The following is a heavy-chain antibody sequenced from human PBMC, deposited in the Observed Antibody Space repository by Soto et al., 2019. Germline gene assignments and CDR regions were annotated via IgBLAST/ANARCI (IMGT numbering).Heavy chain of an antibody. CDR3: AKDRVVGATYYYYYGMDV. J-gene: IGHJ6*02. CDR2: ISWNSGSI. CDR1: GFTFDDYA. V-gene: IGHV3-9*01. D-gene: IGHD1-26*01. Sequence: PGGSLRLSCAASGFTFDDYAMHWVRQAPGKGLEWVSGISWNSGSIGYADSVKGRFTISRDNAKNSLYLQMNSLRAEDTALYYCAKDRVVGATYYYYYGMDVWGQGTTVTVSS.